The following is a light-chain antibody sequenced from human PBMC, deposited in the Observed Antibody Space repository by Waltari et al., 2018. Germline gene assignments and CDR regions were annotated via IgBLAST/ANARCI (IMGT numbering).Light chain of an antibody. CDR3: AAWDDSLNGFWV. V-gene: IGLV1-44*01. Sequence: QSVLTQPPSASGTPGQRVTISCSGSSSNLGSNTVTWYQQLPGTAPKLLIYSNNQRPSGVPDRFSGSKSGTSASLAISGLQSEDEADYYCAAWDDSLNGFWVFGGGTKLTVL. J-gene: IGLJ3*02. CDR1: SSNLGSNT. CDR2: SNN.